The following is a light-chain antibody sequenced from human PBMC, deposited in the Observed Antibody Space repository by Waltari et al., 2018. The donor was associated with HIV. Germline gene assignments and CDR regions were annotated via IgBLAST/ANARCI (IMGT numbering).Light chain of an antibody. Sequence: QSALAQPAYVSGSPGQSITIPCAGAVVDSGPEIYVSWYQQHPGRAPRLIIYMLSRRPSGVSDRFSGSSSGMSATLTISGLQSDDEAHYYCSSYSTITSLFVFGTGTRVTVL. J-gene: IGLJ1*01. V-gene: IGLV2-14*01. CDR3: SSYSTITSLFV. CDR1: VVDSGPEIY. CDR2: MLS.